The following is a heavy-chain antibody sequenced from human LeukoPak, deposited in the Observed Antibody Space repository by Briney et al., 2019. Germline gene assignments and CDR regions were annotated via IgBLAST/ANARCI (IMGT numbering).Heavy chain of an antibody. CDR2: ISGSGGST. D-gene: IGHD4-17*01. V-gene: IGHV3-23*01. CDR1: GFTFSSYA. J-gene: IGHJ4*02. CDR3: AKGETVTTTSFDY. Sequence: GGSLRLSCAASGFTFSSYAMSWVRQAPGKGLEWVSTISGSGGSTYYADSVKGRFTISRDNSKNTLYLQVNSLRAEDTAVYYCAKGETVTTTSFDYWGQGTLVTVSS.